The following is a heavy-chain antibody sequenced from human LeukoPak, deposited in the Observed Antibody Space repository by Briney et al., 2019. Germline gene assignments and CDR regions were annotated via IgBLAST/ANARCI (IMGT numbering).Heavy chain of an antibody. CDR1: GCSFSTYW. Sequence: GASQKISCKGSGCSFSTYWFGWVRQMPRKGLEWMGIIYPGDSDTRYSPSFQGQVTISADKSISTAYLQLSSLKASDTAMYYCARTYYYCSGRYYNPGHWGQGTLVTVSS. CDR3: ARTYYYCSGRYYNPGH. V-gene: IGHV5-51*01. D-gene: IGHD3-10*01. J-gene: IGHJ4*02. CDR2: IYPGDSDT.